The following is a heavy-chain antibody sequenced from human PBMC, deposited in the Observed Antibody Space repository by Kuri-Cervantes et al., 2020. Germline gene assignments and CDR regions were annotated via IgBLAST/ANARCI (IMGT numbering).Heavy chain of an antibody. Sequence: GESLKISCAASGFTLSSYSMHWVRQAPGKGLEYVSAISYNGGATSYADSVKGRFTISRDNSKNTLYLQMNSLRAEDTAVYYCARDRVLSWVGYYFDYWGQGTLVTDSS. D-gene: IGHD1-26*01. CDR1: GFTLSSYS. V-gene: IGHV3-64*02. J-gene: IGHJ4*02. CDR3: ARDRVLSWVGYYFDY. CDR2: ISYNGGAT.